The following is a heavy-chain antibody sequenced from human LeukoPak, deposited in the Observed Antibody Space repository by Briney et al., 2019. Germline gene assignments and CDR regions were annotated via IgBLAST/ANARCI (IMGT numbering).Heavy chain of an antibody. D-gene: IGHD2-15*01. Sequence: GGSLRVSCAAPEFTFSNYAMYWVRQAPGKGLGWLAIIWYDGSNIYYADSVKGRFTISRDISKNTLYLQINSLRVEDTAVYYCARGAYCSGGSCPGAFDIWGQGTMVTVSS. V-gene: IGHV3-33*01. J-gene: IGHJ3*02. CDR3: ARGAYCSGGSCPGAFDI. CDR1: EFTFSNYA. CDR2: IWYDGSNI.